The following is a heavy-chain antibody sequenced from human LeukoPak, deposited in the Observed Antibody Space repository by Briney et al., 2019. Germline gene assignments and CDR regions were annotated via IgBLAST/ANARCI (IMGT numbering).Heavy chain of an antibody. CDR3: VRDRTKYCSSTSCPLDD. V-gene: IGHV1-18*01. CDR1: LYTFTSYA. D-gene: IGHD2-2*01. CDR2: LSANNGNT. J-gene: IGHJ4*02. Sequence: VKDSCKASLYTFTSYAISGVRPAPGRGGEWMGWLSANNGNTNYAQKLQGRLTMTTDISTRTAYMELSRLRSDDTAVYYCVRDRTKYCSSTSCPLDDWGQGTLVTVSS.